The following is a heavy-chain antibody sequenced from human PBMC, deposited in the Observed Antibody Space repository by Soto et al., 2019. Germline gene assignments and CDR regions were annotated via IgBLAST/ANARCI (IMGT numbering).Heavy chain of an antibody. Sequence: GGSLRLSCAASGFTFSSYGMHWVRQAPGKGLEWVAVIWYDGSNKYYADSVKGRFTISRDNSKNALYLQMNSLRAEDTAVYYCARDARMYSRGLKDAFDIWGQGTMVTVSS. CDR2: IWYDGSNK. V-gene: IGHV3-33*01. CDR1: GFTFSSYG. CDR3: ARDARMYSRGLKDAFDI. J-gene: IGHJ3*02. D-gene: IGHD6-19*01.